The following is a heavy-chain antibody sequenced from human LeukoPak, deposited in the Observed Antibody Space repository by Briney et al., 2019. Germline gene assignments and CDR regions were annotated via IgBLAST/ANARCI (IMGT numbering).Heavy chain of an antibody. CDR1: GYTFTGYY. CDR3: ARAAAGTGHDAFDI. J-gene: IGHJ3*02. V-gene: IGHV1-2*02. Sequence: GASVKVSCKASGYTFTGYYMHWVRQAPGQGLEWMGWINPNSGGTNYAQKFQGRVTMTRDTSISTAYMELSRLRSDDTAVYYCARAAAGTGHDAFDIWGQGTMVTVSS. CDR2: INPNSGGT. D-gene: IGHD6-13*01.